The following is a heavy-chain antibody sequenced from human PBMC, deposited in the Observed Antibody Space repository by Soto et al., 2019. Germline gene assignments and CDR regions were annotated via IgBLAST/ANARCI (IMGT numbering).Heavy chain of an antibody. V-gene: IGHV1-18*01. CDR2: ISAYNGNT. J-gene: IGHJ5*02. CDR3: ARSDTARSRRFDP. CDR1: GYTFSNYG. Sequence: VASVKVSCKTSGYTFSNYGISWVRQAPGQGLEWMGWISAYNGNTNYAQKLQGRVTMTTDTSTSTAYMELRSLRSDDTAVYYCARSDTARSRRFDPWGQGTLVTVSS. D-gene: IGHD5-18*01.